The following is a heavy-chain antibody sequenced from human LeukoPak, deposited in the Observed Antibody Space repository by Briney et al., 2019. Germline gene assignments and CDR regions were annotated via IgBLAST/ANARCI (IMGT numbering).Heavy chain of an antibody. V-gene: IGHV3-23*01. J-gene: IGHJ4*02. D-gene: IGHD3-22*01. CDR3: AKSDTGGNYFPFDY. Sequence: PGGSLRLSCAASGFTFSNDGMSWVRQAPGKGLEWVSSISGSGRTTYYTDSVKGRFSISRDNSKGTLYLQMDSLRDEGTAVYYCAKSDTGGNYFPFDYWGQGTLVTVSS. CDR2: ISGSGRTT. CDR1: GFTFSNDG.